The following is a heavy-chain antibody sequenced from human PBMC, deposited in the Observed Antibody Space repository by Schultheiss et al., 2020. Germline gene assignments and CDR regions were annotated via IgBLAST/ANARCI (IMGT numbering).Heavy chain of an antibody. J-gene: IGHJ4*02. CDR3: ARDRVGGSYYEFDY. CDR1: GFTFSSYG. D-gene: IGHD1-26*01. CDR2: ISYDGSNK. V-gene: IGHV3-30*03. Sequence: SLKISCAASGFTFSSYGMHWVRQAPGKGLEWVAVISYDGSNKYYADSVKGRFTISRDNSKNTLYLQMNSLRAEDTAVYYCARDRVGGSYYEFDYWGQGTLVTVSS.